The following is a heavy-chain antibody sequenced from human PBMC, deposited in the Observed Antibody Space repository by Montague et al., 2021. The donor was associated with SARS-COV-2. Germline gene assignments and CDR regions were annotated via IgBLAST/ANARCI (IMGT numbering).Heavy chain of an antibody. J-gene: IGHJ6*02. CDR2: PYTSWRN. CDR1: RRGHCRGTHS. Sequence: TLSLTCICHRRGHCRGTHSQSWIGHLSTQVTAITGRPYTSWRNKYNPSLKSRVTISVDTYKNQFSLKLSSVTAADTDVYYCARGFRQLVLFDYYYYGMDVWGQGTTVTVSS. D-gene: IGHD6-13*01. CDR3: ARGFRQLVLFDYYYYGMDV. V-gene: IGHV4-61*02.